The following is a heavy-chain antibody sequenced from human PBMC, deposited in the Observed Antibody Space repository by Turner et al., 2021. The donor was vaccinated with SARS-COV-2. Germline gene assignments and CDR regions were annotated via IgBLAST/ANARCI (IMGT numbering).Heavy chain of an antibody. J-gene: IGHJ6*02. CDR3: ARDLVPPYCTSTSCYTGYYYFGMDV. V-gene: IGHV3-21*01. CDR1: GFTFSSYS. D-gene: IGHD2-2*02. CDR2: ISSSSSYI. Sequence: EVQLVESGGGLVKPGVSLRLSCSASGFTFSSYSMDWFRQAPGKGLDWVSSISSSSSYIYYADSVKGRFTISRDNANNSLYLQMNSLRAEDTAVYYCARDLVPPYCTSTSCYTGYYYFGMDVWGQGTTVTVSS.